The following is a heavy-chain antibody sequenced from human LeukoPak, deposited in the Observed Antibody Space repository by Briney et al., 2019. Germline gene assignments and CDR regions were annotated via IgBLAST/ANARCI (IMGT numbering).Heavy chain of an antibody. CDR3: ARGGTEIYYYYYGMDV. CDR1: GFTFSSYA. CDR2: ISYDGSNK. J-gene: IGHJ6*02. D-gene: IGHD5-24*01. V-gene: IGHV3-30*04. Sequence: GGSLRLSCAASGFTFSSYAMHWVRQAPGKGLEWVAVISYDGSNKYYADSVKGRFTISRDNSKNTLYLQMNSLRPEDTAVYYCARGGTEIYYYYYGMDVWGRGTTVTVSS.